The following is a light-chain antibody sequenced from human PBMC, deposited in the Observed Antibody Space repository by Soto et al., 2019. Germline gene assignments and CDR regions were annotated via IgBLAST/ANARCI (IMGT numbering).Light chain of an antibody. CDR1: QSVSSNY. J-gene: IGKJ1*01. CDR3: QQDCSSPPT. V-gene: IGKV3-20*01. CDR2: GAS. Sequence: EIVLTQSPGTLSLSPGERATLSCRASQSVSSNYLAWYQRKPGQAPRLLIYGASSRAIDSPNRFSGSGSGTDFTLTITRLEPEDFAVYYCQQDCSSPPTFGQGTKVEI.